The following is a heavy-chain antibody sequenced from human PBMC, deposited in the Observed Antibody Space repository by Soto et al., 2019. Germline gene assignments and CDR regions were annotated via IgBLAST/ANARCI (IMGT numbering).Heavy chain of an antibody. J-gene: IGHJ6*02. V-gene: IGHV3-48*01. Sequence: GGSLRLSCAASGFTFSSYSMNWVRQAPGKGLEWVSYISSSSSTIYYADSVKGRFTISRDNSKNTLYLQMNSLRADEDTAVYYCASVYNSRVHYAMDVWGQGTTVTVSS. CDR1: GFTFSSYS. D-gene: IGHD3-22*01. CDR3: ASVYNSRVHYAMDV. CDR2: ISSSSSTI.